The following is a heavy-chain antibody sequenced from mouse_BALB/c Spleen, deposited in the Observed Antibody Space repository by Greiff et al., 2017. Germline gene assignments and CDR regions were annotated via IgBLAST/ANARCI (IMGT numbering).Heavy chain of an antibody. CDR2: INPSNGGT. J-gene: IGHJ3*01. Sequence: QVQLQQPGAELVKPGASVKLSCKASGYTFTSYYMYWVKQRPGQGLEWIGGINPSNGGTNFNEKFKSKATLTVDKSSSTAYMQLSSLTSEDSAVYYCTRKHDYDWFAYWGQGTLVTVSA. CDR1: GYTFTSYY. V-gene: IGHV1S81*02. CDR3: TRKHDYDWFAY. D-gene: IGHD2-4*01.